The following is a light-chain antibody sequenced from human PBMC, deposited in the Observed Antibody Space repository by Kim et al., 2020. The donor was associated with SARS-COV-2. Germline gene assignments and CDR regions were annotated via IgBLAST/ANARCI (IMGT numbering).Light chain of an antibody. Sequence: SASVGDRVTITCRSSQDIRNDLGWYQQNPGGAPKRLIYGASSLQSGVPSMFSGSGSGTEFTLTISSLQPEDFATYYCQQLNSYPHTFGQGTKLEI. CDR1: QDIRND. J-gene: IGKJ2*01. V-gene: IGKV1-17*01. CDR2: GAS. CDR3: QQLNSYPHT.